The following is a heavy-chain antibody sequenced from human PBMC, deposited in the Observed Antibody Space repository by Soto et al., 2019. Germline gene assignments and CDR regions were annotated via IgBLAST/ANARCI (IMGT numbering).Heavy chain of an antibody. CDR1: GFTFSSYG. D-gene: IGHD3-10*01. V-gene: IGHV3-30*18. J-gene: IGHJ4*02. Sequence: GGSLRLSCAASGFTFSSYGMHWVRQAPGKGLEWVTGILYDGSDKYYADSVKGRFTISRENSKNTLYLQMNSLRTEDSAVYYCAKAGGGFGDFVHHWGQGAPVTVSS. CDR2: ILYDGSDK. CDR3: AKAGGGFGDFVHH.